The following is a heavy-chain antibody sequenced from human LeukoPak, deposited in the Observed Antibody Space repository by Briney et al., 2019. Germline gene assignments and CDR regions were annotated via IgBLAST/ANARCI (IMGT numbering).Heavy chain of an antibody. D-gene: IGHD6-19*01. Sequence: RGEPLNISCKASGYSFTSYWIGWVRRMPGKGLEWMGIIYPGDSDTRYSPSFQGQVTISADKSISTAYLQWSSLKASDTAMYDCARLLSSGPWGYYYYGMDVWGQGTTVTVPS. CDR2: IYPGDSDT. V-gene: IGHV5-51*01. CDR1: GYSFTSYW. CDR3: ARLLSSGPWGYYYYGMDV. J-gene: IGHJ6*02.